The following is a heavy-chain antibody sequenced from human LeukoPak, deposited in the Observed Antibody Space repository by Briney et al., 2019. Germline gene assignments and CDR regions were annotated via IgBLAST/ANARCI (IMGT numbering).Heavy chain of an antibody. J-gene: IGHJ4*02. CDR2: ISGSGGST. CDR1: GFTFSSYA. V-gene: IGHV3-23*01. Sequence: GGSLRLSCAASGFTFSSYAMSWVRQAPGKGLEWVSAISGSGGSTYYADSVKGRFTISRDNSKNTLYLQMNSLRAEDTAVYYCAKQSGDRIAAARFDYWGQGTLVTVSS. CDR3: AKQSGDRIAAARFDY. D-gene: IGHD6-13*01.